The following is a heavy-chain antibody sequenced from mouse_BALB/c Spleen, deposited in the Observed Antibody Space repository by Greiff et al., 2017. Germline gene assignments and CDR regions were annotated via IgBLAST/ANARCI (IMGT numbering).Heavy chain of an antibody. V-gene: IGHV6-6*02. CDR3: TRHYAMDY. Sequence: EVKVEESGGGLVQPGGSMKLSCVASGFTFSNYWMNWVRQSPEKGLEWVAEIRLKSNNYATHYAESVKGRFTISRDDSKSSVYLQMNNLRAEDTGIYYCTRHYAMDYWGQGTSVTVSS. J-gene: IGHJ4*01. CDR2: IRLKSNNYAT. CDR1: GFTFSNYW.